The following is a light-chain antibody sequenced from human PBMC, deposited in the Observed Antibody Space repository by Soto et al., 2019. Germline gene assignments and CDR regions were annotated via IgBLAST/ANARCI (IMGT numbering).Light chain of an antibody. CDR3: QQSYSTPYT. CDR2: GTS. Sequence: EIVLTQSPGTLSLSPGERATLSCRASQSVSSKYLAWYQQKPGQAPRVLIYGTSIRASGVPERFSGGGSGTDFTLTITRLEPDAFATYFCQQSYSTPYTFGQGTKLDIK. CDR1: QSVSSKY. J-gene: IGKJ2*01. V-gene: IGKV3-20*01.